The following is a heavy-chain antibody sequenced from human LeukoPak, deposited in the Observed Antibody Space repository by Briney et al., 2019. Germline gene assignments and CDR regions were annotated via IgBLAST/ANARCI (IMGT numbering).Heavy chain of an antibody. CDR1: GGSVSSYY. CDR2: IYYSGST. D-gene: IGHD5-18*01. CDR3: VAGQLWFRGFDY. J-gene: IGHJ4*02. V-gene: IGHV4-59*02. Sequence: PSETLSLTCTVSGGSVSSYYWSWIRQPPGKGLEWIGYIYYSGSTNYNPSLKSRVTISVDTSKNQFSLKLSSVTAADTAVYCCVAGQLWFRGFDYWGQGTLVTVSS.